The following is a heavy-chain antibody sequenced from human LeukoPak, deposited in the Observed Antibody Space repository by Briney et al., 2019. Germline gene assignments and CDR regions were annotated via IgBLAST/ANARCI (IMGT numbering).Heavy chain of an antibody. CDR2: ISAYNGNT. J-gene: IGHJ4*02. CDR3: ARVFRLSGVFSLKKYYFDY. V-gene: IGHV1-18*01. D-gene: IGHD7-27*01. Sequence: WASVKVSYKASGYTFTSYGISWVRQAPGQGLEWMGWISAYNGNTNYAQKLQGRVTMTTDTSTSTAYMELRCLRSDDTAVYYCARVFRLSGVFSLKKYYFDYWGQGTLVTVSS. CDR1: GYTFTSYG.